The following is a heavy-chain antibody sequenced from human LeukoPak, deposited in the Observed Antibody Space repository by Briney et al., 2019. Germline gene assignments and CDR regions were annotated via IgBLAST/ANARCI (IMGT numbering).Heavy chain of an antibody. V-gene: IGHV2-5*02. Sequence: SGPTLVNPTQTLTLTCTFSGFSLSTSGVGVGWICQPPGKALEWLALIYWDDDKRYSPSLKSRLTITKDTSKNQVVLTMTNMDPVDTATYYCAHIPRVRVKELRYFDWLRRGPYFDYWGQGTLVTVSS. CDR2: IYWDDDK. CDR1: GFSLSTSGVG. D-gene: IGHD3-9*01. J-gene: IGHJ4*02. CDR3: AHIPRVRVKELRYFDWLRRGPYFDY.